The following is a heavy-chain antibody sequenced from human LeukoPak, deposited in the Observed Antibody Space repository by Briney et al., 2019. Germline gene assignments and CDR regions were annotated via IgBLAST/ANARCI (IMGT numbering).Heavy chain of an antibody. D-gene: IGHD3-22*01. CDR3: VRVIGAPNYYYYMDV. CDR2: IYYSGST. CDR1: GGSISSSSYY. V-gene: IGHV4-39*07. Sequence: SETLSLTCTVSGGSISSSSYYWGWIRQPPGKGLEWIGSIYYSGSTYYNPSLKSRVTISVDTSKNQFSLKLSSVTAADTAVYFCVRVIGAPNYYYYMDVWGKGTTVTVSS. J-gene: IGHJ6*03.